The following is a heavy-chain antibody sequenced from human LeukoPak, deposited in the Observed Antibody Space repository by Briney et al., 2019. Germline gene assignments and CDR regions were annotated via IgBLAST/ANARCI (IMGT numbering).Heavy chain of an antibody. CDR1: GLTFSSSW. J-gene: IGHJ4*02. V-gene: IGHV3-15*01. CDR3: TTSYLNGWLQLAIFDY. CDR2: IKSKTDGGTT. Sequence: GGSLRLSCAVSGLTFSSSWMGWVRQAPGKGLEWVGRIKSKTDGGTTDYAAPVKGRFTISRDDSKNTLYLQTNSLKTEDTAVYYCTTSYLNGWLQLAIFDYWGQGTLVTVSS. D-gene: IGHD5-24*01.